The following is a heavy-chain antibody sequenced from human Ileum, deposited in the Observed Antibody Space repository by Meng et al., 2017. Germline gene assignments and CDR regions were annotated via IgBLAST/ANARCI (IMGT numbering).Heavy chain of an antibody. CDR3: AREDHFWSGYFDY. V-gene: IGHV7-4-1*02. CDR1: GYTFTSYA. D-gene: IGHD3-3*02. J-gene: IGHJ4*02. Sequence: VQPVESGSELKEPGASLKVSCKASGYTFTSYALNWVRQAPGQGLEWLGWIHTNTGNPTYAQGLTGRFVFSLDTSVSTAYLQISSLKAEDTAVYYCAREDHFWSGYFDYWGQGTLVTSPQ. CDR2: IHTNTGNP.